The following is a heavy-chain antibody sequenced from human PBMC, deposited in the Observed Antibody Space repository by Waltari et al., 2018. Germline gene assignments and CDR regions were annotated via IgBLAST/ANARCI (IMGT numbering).Heavy chain of an antibody. J-gene: IGHJ6*03. V-gene: IGHV4-61*01. D-gene: IGHD3-10*01. CDR1: GGSLPSNNVH. CDR2: IYYSGST. CDR3: AREDYYGSGSYSRRYYYYYMDV. Sequence: QPQLQESGPGLAKPSETLPLTCPVPGGSLPSNNVHWGRIRPPPGKGLEWIGYIYYSGSTNYNPSLKSRVTISVDTSKNQFSLKLSSVTAADTAVYYCAREDYYGSGSYSRRYYYYYMDVWGKGTTVTVSS.